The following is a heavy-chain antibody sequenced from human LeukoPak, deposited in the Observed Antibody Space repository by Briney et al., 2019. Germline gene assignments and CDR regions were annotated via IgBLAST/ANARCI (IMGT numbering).Heavy chain of an antibody. J-gene: IGHJ5*02. CDR1: GGSISSSSYY. CDR3: ARSGYCSSTSCYHFSYNWFDP. V-gene: IGHV4-39*07. Sequence: SETLSLTCTVSGGSISSSSYYWGWIRQPPGKGLEWIGSIYYSGSTYYNPSLKSRVTISVDTSKNQFSLKLSSVTAADTAVYYCARSGYCSSTSCYHFSYNWFDPWGQGTLVTVSS. D-gene: IGHD2-2*01. CDR2: IYYSGST.